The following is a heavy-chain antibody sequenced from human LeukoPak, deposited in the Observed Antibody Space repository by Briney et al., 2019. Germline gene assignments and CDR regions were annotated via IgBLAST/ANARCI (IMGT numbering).Heavy chain of an antibody. V-gene: IGHV1-18*01. CDR3: AREYWRDYYDSSGYPDAFDI. CDR2: ISAYNGNT. D-gene: IGHD3-22*01. Sequence: ASVKVSCKASGYTFTSYGISWVRQAPGQGLEWMGWISAYNGNTNYAQKLQGRVTMTTDTSTSTAYMELRSLRSDDTAVYYCAREYWRDYYDSSGYPDAFDIWGQGTMVTVSS. CDR1: GYTFTSYG. J-gene: IGHJ3*02.